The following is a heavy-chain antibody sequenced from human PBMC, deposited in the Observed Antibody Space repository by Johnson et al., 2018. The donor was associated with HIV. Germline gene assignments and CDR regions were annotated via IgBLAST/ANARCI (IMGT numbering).Heavy chain of an antibody. CDR1: GFTFSDYG. D-gene: IGHD3-3*01. Sequence: QEKLVESGGGVVQPGRSLRLSCAASGFTFSDYGMHWVRQAPGKGLEWVAVIWYDGSNKNYVDSVKGRFTISRDNYKNTLYLQMNSQRADDTAVYYCARDRRQFLEWLSDGFDSWGQGTMVTVSS. V-gene: IGHV3-33*01. J-gene: IGHJ3*02. CDR2: IWYDGSNK. CDR3: ARDRRQFLEWLSDGFDS.